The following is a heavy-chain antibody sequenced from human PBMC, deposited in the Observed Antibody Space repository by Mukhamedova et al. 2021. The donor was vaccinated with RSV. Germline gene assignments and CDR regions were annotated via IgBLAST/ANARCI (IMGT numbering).Heavy chain of an antibody. J-gene: IGHJ4*02. CDR3: ARVRAGTAEYYFDY. D-gene: IGHD6-13*01. V-gene: IGHV3-48*03. Sequence: VKGRFTISRDNAKNSLYLQMNSLRAEDTAVYYCARVRAGTAEYYFDYWGQGTLVTVSS.